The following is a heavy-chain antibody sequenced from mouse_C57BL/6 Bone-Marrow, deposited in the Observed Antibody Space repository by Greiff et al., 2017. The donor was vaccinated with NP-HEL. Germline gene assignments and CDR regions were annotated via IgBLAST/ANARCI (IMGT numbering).Heavy chain of an antibody. CDR3: ARALGGRGAVDY. D-gene: IGHD3-1*01. Sequence: QVQLQQPGAELVMPGASVKLSCKASGYTFTSYWMHWVKQRPGQGLEWIGEIDPSDSYTNYNQKFKGKSTLTVDKSSSTAYMQLSSLTSEDAAVYYCARALGGRGAVDYWGQGTSVTVSS. CDR1: GYTFTSYW. CDR2: IDPSDSYT. J-gene: IGHJ4*01. V-gene: IGHV1-69*01.